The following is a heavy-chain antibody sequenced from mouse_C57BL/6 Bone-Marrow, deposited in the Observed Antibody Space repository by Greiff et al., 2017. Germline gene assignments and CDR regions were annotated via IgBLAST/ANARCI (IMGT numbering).Heavy chain of an antibody. V-gene: IGHV1-82*01. CDR2: IYPGDGDT. J-gene: IGHJ4*01. Sequence: QVQLKESGPELVKPGASVKISCKASGYAFSSSWMNWVKQRPGKGLEWIGRIYPGDGDTNYNGKFKGKATLTADKSSSTAYMQLSSLTSEDSAVYFCARNVFYAMDYWGQGTSVTVSS. CDR1: GYAFSSSW. CDR3: ARNVFYAMDY.